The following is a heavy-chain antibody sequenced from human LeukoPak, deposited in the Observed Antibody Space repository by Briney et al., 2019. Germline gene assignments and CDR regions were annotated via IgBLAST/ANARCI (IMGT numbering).Heavy chain of an antibody. D-gene: IGHD3-3*01. J-gene: IGHJ4*02. Sequence: EASVKVSCKASGYTFTGYYMHWVRQAPGQGLEWMGIINPSGGSTSYAQKFQGRVTMTRDTSTSTVYMELSSLRSEDTAVYYCARAGWSGYYFYWGQGTLVTVSS. CDR1: GYTFTGYY. V-gene: IGHV1-46*01. CDR2: INPSGGST. CDR3: ARAGWSGYYFY.